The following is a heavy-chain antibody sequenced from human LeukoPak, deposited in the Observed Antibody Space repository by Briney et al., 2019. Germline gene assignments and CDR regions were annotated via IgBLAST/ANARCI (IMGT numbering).Heavy chain of an antibody. D-gene: IGHD1-1*01. Sequence: SGPTLVNPTETLTLTCTVSGFSLSNARMGVSWIRQPPGQALEWLAYIVSNDEKSYSTSLKSRLTISKDISKSQVVLTMTNRDPVDTATYYGARMGTVPGPVDYWGQGTLVTVSS. CDR2: IVSNDEK. J-gene: IGHJ4*02. CDR1: GFSLSNARMG. V-gene: IGHV2-26*01. CDR3: ARMGTVPGPVDY.